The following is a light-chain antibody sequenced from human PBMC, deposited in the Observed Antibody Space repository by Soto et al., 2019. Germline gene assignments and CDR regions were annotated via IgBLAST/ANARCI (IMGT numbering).Light chain of an antibody. CDR1: QTAGTNF. Sequence: EIVLTQSPGTLSLSPGETATLSCRASQTAGTNFLAWYQQKPGQAPRLLMFGTSNRATDIPDRFGGSGSGTDFTLTISRLEPEDVAVYYCQHYSRTLPWTFGQGTKVEIK. CDR3: QHYSRTLPWT. V-gene: IGKV3-20*01. J-gene: IGKJ1*01. CDR2: GTS.